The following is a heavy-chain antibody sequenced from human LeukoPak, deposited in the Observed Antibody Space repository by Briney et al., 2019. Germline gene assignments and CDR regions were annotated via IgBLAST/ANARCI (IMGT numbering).Heavy chain of an antibody. CDR3: ARVTIFGVVLDAFDI. CDR1: GYTFTGYY. V-gene: IGHV1-18*04. D-gene: IGHD3-3*01. CDR2: IIPIFGTA. Sequence: ASVKVSCKASGYTFTGYYMHWVRQAPGQGLEWMGGIIPIFGTANYAQKLQGRVTMTTDTSTSTAYMELRSLRSDDTAVYYCARVTIFGVVLDAFDIWGQGTMVTVSS. J-gene: IGHJ3*02.